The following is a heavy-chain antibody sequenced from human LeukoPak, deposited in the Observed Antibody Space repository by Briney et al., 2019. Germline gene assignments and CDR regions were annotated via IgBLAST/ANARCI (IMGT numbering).Heavy chain of an antibody. CDR3: AKISDYDGSGFADY. V-gene: IGHV3-30*02. J-gene: IGHJ4*02. D-gene: IGHD3-22*01. Sequence: GGSLRLSCAASGFTFTSYGMHWVRQAPGKGLEWVAFIRYDGSNEYYADSVKGRFTISRDISKNTLYLQMNSLRTEDTAVIYCAKISDYDGSGFADYWGQGTLVTVSS. CDR1: GFTFTSYG. CDR2: IRYDGSNE.